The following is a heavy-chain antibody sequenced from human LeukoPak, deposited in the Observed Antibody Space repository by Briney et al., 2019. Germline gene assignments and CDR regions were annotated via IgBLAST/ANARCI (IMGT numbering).Heavy chain of an antibody. CDR1: GFTFSSYS. V-gene: IGHV3-21*01. CDR2: ISSSSSYI. CDR3: ARGRYVLRFLEWLLTFDY. D-gene: IGHD3-3*01. J-gene: IGHJ4*02. Sequence: SGGSLRLSCAASGFTFSSYSMNWVRQAPGKGLEWVSSISSSSSYIYYADSVKGRFTISRDNAKNSLYLQMNSLRAEDTAVYYCARGRYVLRFLEWLLTFDYWGQGTPVTVSS.